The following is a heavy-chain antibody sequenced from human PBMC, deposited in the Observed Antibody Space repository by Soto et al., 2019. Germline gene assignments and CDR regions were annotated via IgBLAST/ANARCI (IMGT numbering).Heavy chain of an antibody. V-gene: IGHV4-59*13. J-gene: IGHJ4*02. CDR3: ARSGYSSSSYDY. D-gene: IGHD6-6*01. Sequence: SETLSLTCTVSGGSISSYYWSWIRQPPGKGLEWIGYIYYSGSTTYNPSLKSRVTISVDTSKSQFSLKLSSVTAADTAVYYCARSGYSSSSYDYWGQGTLVTVSS. CDR1: GGSISSYY. CDR2: IYYSGST.